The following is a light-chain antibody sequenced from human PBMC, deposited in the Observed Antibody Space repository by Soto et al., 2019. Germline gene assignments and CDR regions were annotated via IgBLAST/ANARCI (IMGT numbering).Light chain of an antibody. J-gene: IGKJ4*02. CDR3: QRGGRWCIT. V-gene: IGKV3-20*01. Sequence: EVDLTPSPGTLTLSPGERATLSCRAIQSIGSSYLAWYQQKPGQAPRLLIYGASSRATGIPDRFIGSGSGTDFTLIITSLEPEDFAVYEGQRGGRWCITSSGGAEVDIK. CDR2: GAS. CDR1: QSIGSSY.